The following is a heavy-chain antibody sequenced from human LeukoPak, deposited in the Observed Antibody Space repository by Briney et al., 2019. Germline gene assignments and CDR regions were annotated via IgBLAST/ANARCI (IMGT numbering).Heavy chain of an antibody. CDR2: ISGSGGST. CDR1: GFTFSSFA. Sequence: GGSLRLSCAASGFTFSSFAMSWVRQAPGKGLEWVPAISGSGGSTYYADSVKGRFTISRDNSKNTLSLQMNSLRAEDTAIYYCAKANNTWNYFDYWGQGTLVTVSS. J-gene: IGHJ4*02. V-gene: IGHV3-23*01. CDR3: AKANNTWNYFDY. D-gene: IGHD1/OR15-1a*01.